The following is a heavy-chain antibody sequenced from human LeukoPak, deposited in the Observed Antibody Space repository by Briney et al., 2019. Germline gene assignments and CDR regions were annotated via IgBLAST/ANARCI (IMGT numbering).Heavy chain of an antibody. J-gene: IGHJ4*02. CDR2: ISSSGSTI. Sequence: GRSLRLSCAASGFTFSDYYMSWIRQAPGKGLEWVSYISSSGSTIYYADSVKGRFTISRDNAKNSLYLQMNSLRAEDTAVYYCARDRGSYSLRGSVDYWGQGTLVTVSS. V-gene: IGHV3-11*04. CDR1: GFTFSDYY. CDR3: ARDRGSYSLRGSVDY. D-gene: IGHD1-26*01.